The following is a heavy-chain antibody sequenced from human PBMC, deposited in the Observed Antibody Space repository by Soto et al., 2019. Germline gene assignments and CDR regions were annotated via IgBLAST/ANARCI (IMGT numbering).Heavy chain of an antibody. Sequence: GGSLRLSCAASGFTFSSYAMHWVRQAPGKGLEWVAVISYDGSNKYYADSVKGRFTISRDNSKNTLYLQMNSLRAEDTAVYYCASPTVEMATITVFDYWGQGTLVTVSS. V-gene: IGHV3-30-3*01. CDR1: GFTFSSYA. CDR2: ISYDGSNK. CDR3: ASPTVEMATITVFDY. D-gene: IGHD5-12*01. J-gene: IGHJ4*02.